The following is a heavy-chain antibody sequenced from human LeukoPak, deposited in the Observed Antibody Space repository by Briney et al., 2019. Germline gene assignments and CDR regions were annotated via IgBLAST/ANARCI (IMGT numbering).Heavy chain of an antibody. CDR2: MNPNSGNT. CDR3: ASAALSGSSTVSYYYYYMDV. D-gene: IGHD3-10*01. Sequence: ASVKVSCKASGYTFTSYDINWVRQATGQGLEWMGWMNPNSGNTGYAQKFQGRVTMTRNTSISTAYMELSSLRSEDTAVYYCASAALSGSSTVSYYYYYMDVWGKGTTVTVSS. V-gene: IGHV1-8*01. J-gene: IGHJ6*03. CDR1: GYTFTSYD.